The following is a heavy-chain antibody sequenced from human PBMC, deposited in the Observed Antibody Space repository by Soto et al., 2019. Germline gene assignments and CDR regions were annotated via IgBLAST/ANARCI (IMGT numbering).Heavy chain of an antibody. CDR3: ARDLLVGIALDY. Sequence: ASVKVSCKASGYTFTSYDINWVRQATGQGLEWMGWMNPNSGNTNYAQKFQGRVTITADDSTSTAYMELSSLRSEDTAVYYCARDLLVGIALDYWGQGTLVTVSS. CDR1: GYTFTSYD. V-gene: IGHV1-8*01. CDR2: MNPNSGNT. J-gene: IGHJ4*02. D-gene: IGHD2-2*01.